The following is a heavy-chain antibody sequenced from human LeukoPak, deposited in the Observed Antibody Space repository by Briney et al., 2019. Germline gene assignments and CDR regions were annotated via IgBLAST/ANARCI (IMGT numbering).Heavy chain of an antibody. V-gene: IGHV3-21*01. CDR1: GFTFSTYN. Sequence: GGSLRLSCAASGFTFSTYNMNWVRQTPGKGLEWVSSISSSSSYIYYADSVKGRFTISRDNAKNSLYLQMNSLRAEDTAVYYCARDRGSYSDYWGQGTLVTVSS. J-gene: IGHJ4*02. CDR3: ARDRGSYSDY. CDR2: ISSSSSYI. D-gene: IGHD1-26*01.